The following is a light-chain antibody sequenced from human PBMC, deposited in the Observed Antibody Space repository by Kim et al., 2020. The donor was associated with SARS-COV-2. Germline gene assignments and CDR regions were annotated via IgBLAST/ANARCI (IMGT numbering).Light chain of an antibody. V-gene: IGLV1-40*01. CDR1: SSNIGAGYD. CDR3: QSYDSSLSSSV. CDR2: GNS. Sequence: QSVLTQPPSVSGAPGQRVTISCTGSSSNIGAGYDVHWYQQLPGTAPKLLIYGNSNRPSGVPDRFSGSKSGTSASLAITRLQAEDEADYYCQSYDSSLSSSVFGGGTQVTVL. J-gene: IGLJ3*02.